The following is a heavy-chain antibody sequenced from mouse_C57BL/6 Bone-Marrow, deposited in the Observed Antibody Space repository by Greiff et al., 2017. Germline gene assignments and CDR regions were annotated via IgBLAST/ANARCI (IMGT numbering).Heavy chain of an antibody. V-gene: IGHV1-72*01. Sequence: VQLQQPGAELVKPGASVKLSCKASGYTFTSYWMHWVKQRPGQGLEWIGRIDPNSGGTKYNEKFKSKATLTVDKPSSTAYMQLSSLTSEDSAVYYCAREDYDYATAYYFDYWGQGTTLTVSS. J-gene: IGHJ2*01. D-gene: IGHD2-4*01. CDR3: AREDYDYATAYYFDY. CDR1: GYTFTSYW. CDR2: IDPNSGGT.